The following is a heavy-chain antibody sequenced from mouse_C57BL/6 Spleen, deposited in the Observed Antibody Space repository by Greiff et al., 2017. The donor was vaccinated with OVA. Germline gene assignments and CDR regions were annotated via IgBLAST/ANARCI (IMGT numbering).Heavy chain of an antibody. CDR1: GYTFTSYG. CDR3: ANYYDYERYFDV. D-gene: IGHD2-4*01. J-gene: IGHJ1*03. CDR2: IYPRSGNT. Sequence: VKLMESGAELARPGASVKLSCKASGYTFTSYGISWVKQRTGQGLEWIGEIYPRSGNTYYNEKFKGKATLTADKSSSTAYMELRSLTSEDSAVYFCANYYDYERYFDVWGTGTTVTVSS. V-gene: IGHV1-81*01.